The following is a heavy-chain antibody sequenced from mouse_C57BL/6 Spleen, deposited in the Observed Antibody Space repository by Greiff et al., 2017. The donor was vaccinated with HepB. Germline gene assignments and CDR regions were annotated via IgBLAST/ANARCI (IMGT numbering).Heavy chain of an antibody. CDR3: ARRVVYYGSSYGYFDV. J-gene: IGHJ1*03. D-gene: IGHD1-1*01. CDR2: INPDSSTI. Sequence: VQLQQSGGGLVQPGGSLKLSCAASGIDFSRYWMSWVRRAPGKGLEWIGEINPDSSTINYAPSLKDKFIISRDNAKNTLYLQMSKVRSEDTALYYCARRVVYYGSSYGYFDVWGTGTTVTVSS. V-gene: IGHV4-1*01. CDR1: GIDFSRYW.